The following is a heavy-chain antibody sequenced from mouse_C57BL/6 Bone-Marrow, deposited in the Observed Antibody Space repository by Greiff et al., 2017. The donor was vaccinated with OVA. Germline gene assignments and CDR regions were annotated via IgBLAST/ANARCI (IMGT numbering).Heavy chain of an antibody. V-gene: IGHV7-1*01. Sequence: EVQLVESGGGLVQSGRSLRLSCATSGFTFSDFYMEWVRQAPGKGLEWIAASRNKANDYTTEYSASVKGRFIVSRDTSQSILYLQMNALRAEDTAIYYCARDASLYGSSYDWYFDVWGTGTTVTVSS. D-gene: IGHD1-1*01. CDR2: SRNKANDYTT. CDR1: GFTFSDFY. CDR3: ARDASLYGSSYDWYFDV. J-gene: IGHJ1*03.